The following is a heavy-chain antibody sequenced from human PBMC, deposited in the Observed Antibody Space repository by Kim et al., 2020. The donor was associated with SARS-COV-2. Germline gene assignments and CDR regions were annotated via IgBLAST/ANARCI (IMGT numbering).Heavy chain of an antibody. Sequence: SETLSLTCTVSGYSISSGYHWGWIRQPPGKGLEWIGSIYHSGSTYYNPSLKSRVTISVDTSKNQFSLKLSSVTAADTAVYYCARGSSWSYGSPHIDYWGQGTLVTVSS. CDR3: ARGSSWSYGSPHIDY. J-gene: IGHJ4*02. CDR1: GYSISSGYH. D-gene: IGHD5-18*01. V-gene: IGHV4-38-2*02. CDR2: IYHSGST.